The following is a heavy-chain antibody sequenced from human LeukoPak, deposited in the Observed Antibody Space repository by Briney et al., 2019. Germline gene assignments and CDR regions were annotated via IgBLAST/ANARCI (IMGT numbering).Heavy chain of an antibody. CDR3: ARIARGRDIVVVPTAPAPLRYFDY. V-gene: IGHV1-2*02. J-gene: IGHJ4*02. D-gene: IGHD2-2*01. CDR2: MNPNSGGT. Sequence: ASVKVSCKASGYTFTSYDINWVRQATGQGLEWMGWMNPNSGGTNYAQKFQGRVTMTRDTSISTAYMELSRLRSDDTVVYYCARIARGRDIVVVPTAPAPLRYFDYWGQGTLVTVSS. CDR1: GYTFTSYD.